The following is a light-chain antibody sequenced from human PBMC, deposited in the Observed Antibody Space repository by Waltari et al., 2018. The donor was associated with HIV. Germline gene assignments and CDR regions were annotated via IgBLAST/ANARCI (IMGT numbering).Light chain of an antibody. V-gene: IGLV1-47*01. Sequence: QSVLTQPPSVSGTPGQRVTISCSGSRSNIGSNYVYWYQQLPGTAPKLRIYRNHQRPSGGPDRFSGSKAGTSASLAISGLRSEDEGDYHCITWGGSLSGPVFGGGTKVTVL. J-gene: IGLJ3*02. CDR3: ITWGGSLSGPV. CDR2: RNH. CDR1: RSNIGSNY.